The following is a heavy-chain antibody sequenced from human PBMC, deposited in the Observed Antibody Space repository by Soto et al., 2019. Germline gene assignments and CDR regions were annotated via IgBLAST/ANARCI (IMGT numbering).Heavy chain of an antibody. V-gene: IGHV1-69*12. CDR1: GGAFSAYA. CDR3: ASWLKGPDIGNYYYGMDV. D-gene: IGHD2-15*01. CDR2: IMPIFRAP. Sequence: QVQLVQSGAEVKKPGSSVKVSCKASGGAFSAYAFSWVRQAPGQGLEWLGGIMPIFRAPDYAQKFQGRVTITADEFTRTAYMEMNSLRSEDPAVYYCASWLKGPDIGNYYYGMDVWGQGTTVTVS. J-gene: IGHJ6*02.